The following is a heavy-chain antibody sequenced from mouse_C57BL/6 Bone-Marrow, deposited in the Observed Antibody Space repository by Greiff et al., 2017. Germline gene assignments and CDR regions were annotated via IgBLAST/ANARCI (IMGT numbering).Heavy chain of an antibody. CDR2: LSGGGGNT. CDR1: GFTFSSYT. Sequence: EVMLVESGGGLVKPGGSLKLSCAASGFTFSSYTMSWVRQTPEKRLEWVATLSGGGGNTYYPDSVKGRFTISRDNAKNTLYLQMSSLRSEDTALYYCARSDYYGPDYWGQGTTLTVSS. V-gene: IGHV5-9*01. J-gene: IGHJ2*01. D-gene: IGHD1-1*01. CDR3: ARSDYYGPDY.